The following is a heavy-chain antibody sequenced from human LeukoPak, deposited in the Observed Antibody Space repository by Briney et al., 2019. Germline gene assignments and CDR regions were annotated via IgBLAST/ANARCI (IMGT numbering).Heavy chain of an antibody. Sequence: SETLSLTCTVSGGSISSDYWSWIRQPPGKGLEWIGYIYYSGSTNYNPSLKSRVTISVDTSKNQFSLKLSSVTAADTAVYYCASKTNYYDSSGYYYLMNWGQGTLVTVSS. CDR1: GGSISSDY. V-gene: IGHV4-59*08. CDR2: IYYSGST. CDR3: ASKTNYYDSSGYYYLMN. D-gene: IGHD3-22*01. J-gene: IGHJ4*02.